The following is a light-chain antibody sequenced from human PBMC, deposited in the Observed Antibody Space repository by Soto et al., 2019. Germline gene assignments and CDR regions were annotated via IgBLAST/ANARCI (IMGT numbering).Light chain of an antibody. Sequence: EIVLTQSPATLSLSPGERATLSCRASQRVSSYLAWYQQKPGQAPRLLIYDASNRATGIPARFSGSGSGTDFTLTISSLEPEDFVIYYCQQRSNWPPVTFSGGTKVEIK. CDR1: QRVSSY. V-gene: IGKV3-11*01. CDR3: QQRSNWPPVT. CDR2: DAS. J-gene: IGKJ4*01.